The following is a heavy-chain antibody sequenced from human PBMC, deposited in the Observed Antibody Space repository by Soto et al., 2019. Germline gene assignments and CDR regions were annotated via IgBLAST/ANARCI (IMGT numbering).Heavy chain of an antibody. CDR1: GFNFDNYG. V-gene: IGHV3-30*18. CDR3: AKEEAKHNFGYYFYFPMDV. D-gene: IGHD3-3*01. Sequence: GGSLRLSCQASGFNFDNYGMHWVRQAPGKGLEWVAVITYDGSFQYYADSVKGRFTISRDNSKNTLSLHLNTLKPEDTAVYHCAKEEAKHNFGYYFYFPMDVWGQGTTVTVSS. CDR2: ITYDGSFQ. J-gene: IGHJ6*02.